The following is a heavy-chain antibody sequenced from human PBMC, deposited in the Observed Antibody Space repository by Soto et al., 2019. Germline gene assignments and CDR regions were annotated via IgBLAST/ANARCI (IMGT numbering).Heavy chain of an antibody. CDR2: IFYSGTT. J-gene: IGHJ5*02. V-gene: IGHV4-30-4*01. D-gene: IGHD3-22*01. CDR1: GGSISSGDYY. Sequence: QVQLQESGPGLVKPSQTLSLTCTVSGGSISSGDYYWSWIRQSPGKGLEWIGYIFYSGTTFYNPSLKSRLTMSIDTSKNQFSLKLTSVTAADTAVYYFARGLVVVIDGPNWFDPWGQGTLVTVSS. CDR3: ARGLVVVIDGPNWFDP.